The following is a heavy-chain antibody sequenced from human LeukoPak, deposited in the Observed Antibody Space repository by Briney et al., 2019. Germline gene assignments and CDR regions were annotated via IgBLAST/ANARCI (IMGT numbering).Heavy chain of an antibody. CDR3: ARGARKGDDYGGFFDY. D-gene: IGHD4-23*01. J-gene: IGHJ4*02. Sequence: GWSLRLSCAASVFTFSSYGMTWVRQAPGKGLEGVSYISSIRSTIYYPDSVKGRFTIPRDNSKSTLYLQMSSLRLEDTAVYYCARGARKGDDYGGFFDYWGQGTLVPISS. CDR1: VFTFSSYG. CDR2: ISSIRSTI. V-gene: IGHV3-48*01.